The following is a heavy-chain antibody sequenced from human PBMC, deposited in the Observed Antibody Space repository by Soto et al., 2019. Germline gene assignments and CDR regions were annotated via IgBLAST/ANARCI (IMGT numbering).Heavy chain of an antibody. CDR3: AKGAGPEVAKVTSLQY. J-gene: IGHJ4*02. CDR1: GFIFSNYG. Sequence: QVQLVESGGGVVQPGRSLRLSCAASGFIFSNYGMHWVRQAPGKGLEWVAIIANDGSNKNYADSVKGPFTISRDNSKNSLDLLIDVVITGDSGIYYCAKGAGPEVAKVTSLQYWGQGTLVSVTS. D-gene: IGHD4-4*01. CDR2: IANDGSNK. V-gene: IGHV3-30*18.